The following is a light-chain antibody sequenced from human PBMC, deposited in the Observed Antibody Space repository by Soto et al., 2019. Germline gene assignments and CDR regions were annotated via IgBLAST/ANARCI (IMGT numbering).Light chain of an antibody. J-gene: IGLJ2*01. CDR2: LNSDGSH. CDR3: QTWGTGIQV. V-gene: IGLV4-69*01. CDR1: SGHSSYA. Sequence: QSVLTQSPSASASLGASVKLTCTLSSGHSSYAIAWHQQQPEKGPRYLMKLNSDGSHSKGDGIPDRFSGSSSGAERYLTISRRQAEDEADYSCQTWGTGIQVFGGGTKVTVL.